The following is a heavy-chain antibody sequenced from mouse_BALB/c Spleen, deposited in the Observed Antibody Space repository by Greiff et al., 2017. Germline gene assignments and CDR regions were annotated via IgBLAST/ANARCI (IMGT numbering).Heavy chain of an antibody. D-gene: IGHD2-2*01. V-gene: IGHV2-6-7*01. CDR2: IWGDGST. CDR1: GFSLTGYG. CDR3: ARDEDGYGLSMDY. J-gene: IGHJ4*01. Sequence: QVQLKESGPGLVAPSQSLSITCTVSGFSLTGYGVNWVRQPPGKGLEWLGMIWGDGSTDYNSALKSRLSISKDNSKSQVFLKMNSLQTDDTARYYCARDEDGYGLSMDYWGQGTSVTVSS.